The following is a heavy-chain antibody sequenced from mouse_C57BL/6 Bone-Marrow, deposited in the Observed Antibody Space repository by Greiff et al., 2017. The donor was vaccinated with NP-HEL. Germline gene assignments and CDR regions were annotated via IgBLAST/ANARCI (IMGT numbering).Heavy chain of an antibody. J-gene: IGHJ1*03. CDR3: ARDYGSINWYFDV. Sequence: EVQLVESGPELVKPGASVKIPCKASGYTFTDYNMDWVKQSHGKSLEWIGDINPNNGGTIYNQKFKGKATLTVDKSSSTAYMELRSLTSEDTAVYYCARDYGSINWYFDVWGTGTTVTVSS. CDR1: GYTFTDYN. V-gene: IGHV1-18*01. CDR2: INPNNGGT. D-gene: IGHD1-1*01.